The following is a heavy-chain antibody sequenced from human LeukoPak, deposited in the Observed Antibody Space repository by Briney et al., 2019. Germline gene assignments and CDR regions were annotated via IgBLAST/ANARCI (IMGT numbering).Heavy chain of an antibody. Sequence: PGGSLRLSCAASGFIFSTYAMSWVRQAPGKGLERVSVIYSGGSTYYADSVKGRFTISRDISKNTLFLQMNSLRAEGTAVYYCARDLTVYGGNPLYYFDYWGQGTLVTVSS. CDR2: IYSGGST. D-gene: IGHD4-23*01. CDR1: GFIFSTYA. CDR3: ARDLTVYGGNPLYYFDY. J-gene: IGHJ4*02. V-gene: IGHV3-66*01.